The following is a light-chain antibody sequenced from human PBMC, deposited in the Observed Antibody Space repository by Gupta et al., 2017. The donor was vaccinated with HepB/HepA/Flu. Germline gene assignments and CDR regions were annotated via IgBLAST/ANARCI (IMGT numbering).Light chain of an antibody. CDR1: QSVSSSY. V-gene: IGKV3-20*01. CDR3: QQYGSSPLGS. Sequence: EIVLTQSPGTLSLSPGERATLSCRASQSVSSSYLAWYQQKPGQAPRLLIYGASSRATGIPDRFSGSGSGTDFTITISRLEPEDFAVYYCQQYGSSPLGSFGQGTKVEIK. J-gene: IGKJ1*01. CDR2: GAS.